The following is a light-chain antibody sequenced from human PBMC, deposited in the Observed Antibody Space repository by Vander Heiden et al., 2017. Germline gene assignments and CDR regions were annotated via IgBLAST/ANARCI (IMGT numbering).Light chain of an antibody. CDR3: CSYAGSSTLGV. Sequence: QSALPQPASVSGSPAQSLTISCTGTSRDVGGYNLVSWYQQHAGKAPKLMIYEVSKRPSGVSNRFSGSKSGNTASLTISGLQAEDEADYYCCSYAGSSTLGVFGGGTKLTVL. J-gene: IGLJ3*02. CDR1: SRDVGGYNL. CDR2: EVS. V-gene: IGLV2-23*02.